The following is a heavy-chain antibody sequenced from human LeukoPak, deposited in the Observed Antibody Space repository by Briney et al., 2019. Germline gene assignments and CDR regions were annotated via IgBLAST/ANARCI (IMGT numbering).Heavy chain of an antibody. D-gene: IGHD3/OR15-3a*01. CDR2: TYFVSKWFN. Sequence: SQTLSLTCAISGDSVSSNTVTWNWIRQSPSRGLEWLGRTYFVSKWFNDYAVSVKSRITINPDTSKNQVSLQLNSVTPEDTAIYFCAREQSWTTGFDIWGQGTKVTVSS. V-gene: IGHV6-1*01. CDR3: AREQSWTTGFDI. CDR1: GDSVSSNTVT. J-gene: IGHJ3*02.